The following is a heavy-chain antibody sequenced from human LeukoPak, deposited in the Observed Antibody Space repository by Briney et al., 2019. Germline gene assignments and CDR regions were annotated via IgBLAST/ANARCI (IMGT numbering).Heavy chain of an antibody. Sequence: SETLSLTCAVYGGSFSGYYWSWIRQPPGKGLEWIGEINHSGSTNYNPSLKSRVTISVDTSKNQFSLKLSSVTAADTAVYYCARDRGGTQDYWGQGTLVTVSS. J-gene: IGHJ4*02. D-gene: IGHD3-10*01. CDR3: ARDRGGTQDY. CDR2: INHSGST. V-gene: IGHV4-34*09. CDR1: GGSFSGYY.